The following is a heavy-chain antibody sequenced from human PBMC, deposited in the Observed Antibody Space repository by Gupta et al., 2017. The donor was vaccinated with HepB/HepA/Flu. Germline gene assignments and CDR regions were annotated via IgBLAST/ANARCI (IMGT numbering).Heavy chain of an antibody. CDR3: ARGYYYDPKETMEVDYYGMDV. Sequence: QVQLVQSGAEVKKPGASVKVSCKASGYTFTSYAMHWVRQAPGQRLEWMGWINAGNGNTKYSQKFQGRVTITRDTSASTAYMELSSLRSEDTAVYYCARGYYYDPKETMEVDYYGMDVWGQGTTVTVSS. J-gene: IGHJ6*02. V-gene: IGHV1-3*01. CDR2: INAGNGNT. D-gene: IGHD3-22*01. CDR1: GYTFTSYA.